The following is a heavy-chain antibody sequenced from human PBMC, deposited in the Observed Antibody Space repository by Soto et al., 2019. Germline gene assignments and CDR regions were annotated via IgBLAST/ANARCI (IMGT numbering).Heavy chain of an antibody. D-gene: IGHD6-13*01. J-gene: IGHJ3*01. V-gene: IGHV1-46*03. CDR2: ISPSSGGT. Sequence: QVQLVQSGAEVKKPGASVRVSCKASGYTFTSYYIHWVRQAPGQGPEWMGMISPSSGGTDYAQKFQGRVTMTRAPSTSTVYMELSRLRSEDTAVYFCTRSIITTAGTDAFDLWGQGTLVTVSS. CDR3: TRSIITTAGTDAFDL. CDR1: GYTFTSYY.